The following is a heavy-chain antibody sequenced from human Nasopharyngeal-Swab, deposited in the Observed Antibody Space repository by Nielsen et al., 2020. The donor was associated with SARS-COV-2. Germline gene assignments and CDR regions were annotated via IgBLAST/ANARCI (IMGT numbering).Heavy chain of an antibody. D-gene: IGHD3-22*01. V-gene: IGHV3-48*03. Sequence: GASLKISCAASGFTFSSYEMNWVRQAPGKGLEWVSYISSSGSTTYYADSVKGRFTISRDNAKNSLYLQMNSLRAEDTAVYYCARMGRDSSGYSYYYYGMDVWGQGTTVTVSS. J-gene: IGHJ6*02. CDR3: ARMGRDSSGYSYYYYGMDV. CDR1: GFTFSSYE. CDR2: ISSSGSTT.